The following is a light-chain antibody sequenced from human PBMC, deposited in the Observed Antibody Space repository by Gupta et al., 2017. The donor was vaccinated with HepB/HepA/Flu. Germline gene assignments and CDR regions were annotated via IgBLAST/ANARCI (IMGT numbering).Light chain of an antibody. CDR3: STWDDGLNRVI. J-gene: IGLJ2*01. CDR1: SSNIRSNT. Sequence: QPVLLPPPPAPGTAGQRVTIACSGSSSNIRSNTVNWYQQLSGLAPKLRSYRNDQRPSGVPDRFSGSKSGTSASLAISGLQSEDEAEYDCSTWDDGLNRVIFGGGTKLT. V-gene: IGLV1-44*01. CDR2: RND.